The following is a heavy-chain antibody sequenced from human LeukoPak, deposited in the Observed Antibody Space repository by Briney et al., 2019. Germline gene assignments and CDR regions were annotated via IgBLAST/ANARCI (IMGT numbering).Heavy chain of an antibody. CDR1: GFTFSSYA. CDR3: AKEEVLYGVTGSNY. CDR2: ISGSGGST. Sequence: GGSLRLSCAASGFTFSSYAMSWVRQAPGKGLEWVSAISGSGGSTYYADSVKGRFTISRDNSKNTLYLQMNSLRAEDTTVYYCAKEEVLYGVTGSNYWGQGTLVTVSS. V-gene: IGHV3-23*01. J-gene: IGHJ4*02. D-gene: IGHD4-17*01.